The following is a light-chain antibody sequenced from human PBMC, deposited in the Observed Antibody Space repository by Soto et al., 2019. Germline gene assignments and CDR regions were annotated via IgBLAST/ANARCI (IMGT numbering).Light chain of an antibody. J-gene: IGLJ2*01. CDR1: SSNLGAGYD. Sequence: QSVLTQPPSVSGAPGQRVSISCTGSSSNLGAGYDVHWYQHLPGTAPKLLIYGNSNRPSGVPDRFSGSKSGTSASLAITGLQADDEADYYCQSYDISLSAWVFGGGTKLTVL. CDR3: QSYDISLSAWV. V-gene: IGLV1-40*01. CDR2: GNS.